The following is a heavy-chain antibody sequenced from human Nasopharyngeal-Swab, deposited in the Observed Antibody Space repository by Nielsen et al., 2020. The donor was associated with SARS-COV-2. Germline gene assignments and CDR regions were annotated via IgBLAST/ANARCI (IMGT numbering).Heavy chain of an antibody. D-gene: IGHD4-17*01. CDR2: IYGGGTT. CDR3: AKGKNYGDPSSYNWFDP. Sequence: VRQAPGKGLEWASVIYGGGTTYYAESVKGRFTISRDTSKHMLYLQVNGLRAEDTAVYYCAKGKNYGDPSSYNWFDPWGQGTLVTVSS. V-gene: IGHV3-53*01. J-gene: IGHJ5*02.